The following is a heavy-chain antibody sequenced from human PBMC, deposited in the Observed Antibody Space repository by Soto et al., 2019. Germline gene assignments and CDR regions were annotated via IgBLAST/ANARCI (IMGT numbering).Heavy chain of an antibody. J-gene: IGHJ4*02. CDR1: GGSIRNYY. D-gene: IGHD5-18*01. CDR2: VYSSGST. Sequence: SETLSLTCTASGGSIRNYYWSWIRQPPGKGLEWIGYVYSSGSTHYNPSLQSRVTISADTSKNQVSLKVNSVTAADTAVYYCARDHPHSYGVYYFDYWGQGTPVTVSS. CDR3: ARDHPHSYGVYYFDY. V-gene: IGHV4-59*01.